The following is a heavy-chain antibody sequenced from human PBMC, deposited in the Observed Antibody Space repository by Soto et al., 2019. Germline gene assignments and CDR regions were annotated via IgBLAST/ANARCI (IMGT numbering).Heavy chain of an antibody. CDR3: AREGWFGELPPHIHYGMDV. J-gene: IGHJ6*02. CDR2: INPNSGGT. V-gene: IGHV1-2*04. CDR1: GYTFTGYY. Sequence: QVQLVQSGAEVKKPGASVKVSCKASGYTFTGYYMHWVRQAPGQGLEWMGWINPNSGGTNYAQKFQGWVTMTRDTSISTAYMELSRLRSEDTAVYYCAREGWFGELPPHIHYGMDVWGQGTTVTVSS. D-gene: IGHD3-10*01.